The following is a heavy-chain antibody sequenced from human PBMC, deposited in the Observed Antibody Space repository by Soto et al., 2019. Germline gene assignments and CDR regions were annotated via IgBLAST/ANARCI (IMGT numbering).Heavy chain of an antibody. D-gene: IGHD4-17*01. V-gene: IGHV5-10-1*01. Sequence: GESLKISCKGSGYIFTSYWIRWGLQMPGKGLEWMGRIDPSDSYTNYSPSFQGHVTISADKSISTAYLQWSSLKASDTAMYYCATVNYYYGMDVWGQGTTVTVSS. CDR3: ATVNYYYGMDV. CDR2: IDPSDSYT. J-gene: IGHJ6*02. CDR1: GYIFTSYW.